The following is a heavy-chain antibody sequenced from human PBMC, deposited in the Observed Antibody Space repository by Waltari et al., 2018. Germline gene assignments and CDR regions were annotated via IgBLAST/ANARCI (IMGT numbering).Heavy chain of an antibody. CDR1: GYTFPGSY. J-gene: IGHJ4*02. CDR3: ARGDGNYDYARD. D-gene: IGHD3-10*01. CDR2: INPNSGGT. V-gene: IGHV1-2*06. Sequence: VQLVQSGAEVQKPGASVKVSCKASGYTFPGSYLDWVRQAPGQGLEWMGRINPNSGGTNYAQKFQGRVTMTRDTSISTAYMELSRLRSDDTAVYYSARGDGNYDYARDWGQGTLVTVSS.